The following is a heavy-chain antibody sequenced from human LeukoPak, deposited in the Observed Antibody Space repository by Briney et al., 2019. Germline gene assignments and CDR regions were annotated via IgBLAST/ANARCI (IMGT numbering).Heavy chain of an antibody. D-gene: IGHD2-2*03. J-gene: IGHJ5*02. V-gene: IGHV4-59*08. CDR2: IYYSGNT. Sequence: PSETLSLTCTVSGGSISSYYWSWIRQPPGKGLEWIGYIYYSGNTNYNPSLKSRVTISVDTSKNHFSLKLSSVTAADTAVYYCARHLGYCSSAGCNSWFDPWGKGSLVTVSS. CDR1: GGSISSYY. CDR3: ARHLGYCSSAGCNSWFDP.